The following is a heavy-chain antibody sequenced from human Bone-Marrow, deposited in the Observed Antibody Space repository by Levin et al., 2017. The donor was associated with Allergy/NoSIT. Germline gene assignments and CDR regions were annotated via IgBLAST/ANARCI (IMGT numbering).Heavy chain of an antibody. Sequence: ESLKISCVVSGYSISSGYNWGWIRQSPGKGLEWIGSIYHSGSTYYNPSLKSRVIISVDTSKNQFSLKLTSVTAADTAVYYCARAGMITYGGSQFDYWGQGTLVTVSS. V-gene: IGHV4-38-2*01. D-gene: IGHD3-16*01. J-gene: IGHJ4*02. CDR2: IYHSGST. CDR3: ARAGMITYGGSQFDY. CDR1: GYSISSGYN.